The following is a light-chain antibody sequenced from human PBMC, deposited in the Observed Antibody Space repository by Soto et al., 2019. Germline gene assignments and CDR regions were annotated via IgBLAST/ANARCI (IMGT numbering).Light chain of an antibody. CDR1: QVIRND. J-gene: IGKJ1*01. V-gene: IGKV1-6*01. CDR2: ATY. CDR3: LQDYNYPFT. Sequence: AIQMTQSPSSLSASGGDRVTSTCRASQVIRNDLGWYQQKPGKAPKLLIYATYSLQSGVPSRFSGSGYGTDFTLTISSMQPEYFATYYCLQDYNYPFTFGQGTKVEL.